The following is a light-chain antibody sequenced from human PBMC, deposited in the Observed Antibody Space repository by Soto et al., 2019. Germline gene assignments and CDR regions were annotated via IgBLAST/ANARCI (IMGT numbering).Light chain of an antibody. V-gene: IGKV3-20*01. CDR3: QQYGSSQFT. CDR2: DTS. J-gene: IGKJ3*01. Sequence: EIVLMHSPGTLSLSPGEGATLSCRASQSVNSNYLAWSQQKPGQAPTVLIFDTSRRATGVPDRFSGSGSGKDVTLTSSRLEPDDFAFDYCQQYGSSQFTFGAGTKVNIQ. CDR1: QSVNSNY.